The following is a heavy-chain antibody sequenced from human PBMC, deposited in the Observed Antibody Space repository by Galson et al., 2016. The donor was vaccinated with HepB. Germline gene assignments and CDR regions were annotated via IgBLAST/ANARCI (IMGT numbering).Heavy chain of an antibody. CDR2: VYYSGDT. CDR3: ARMKTRKDWFDP. J-gene: IGHJ5*02. Sequence: SETLSLTCSVSGASINTYYWTWVRQSPAKGLEWIGYVYYSGDTNYNASLRSRVTISIDTSKKHFSLNLSSVTAADTAVYYCARMKTRKDWFDPWGPETLVTVSS. CDR1: GASINTYY. V-gene: IGHV4-59*01. D-gene: IGHD1-14*01.